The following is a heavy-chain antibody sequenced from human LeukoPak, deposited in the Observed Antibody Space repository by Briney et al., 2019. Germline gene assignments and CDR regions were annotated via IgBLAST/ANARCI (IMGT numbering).Heavy chain of an antibody. CDR1: GGSFSGYY. V-gene: IGHV4-34*01. D-gene: IGHD1-26*01. Sequence: PSETLSLTCAVYGGSFSGYYWSWIRQPPGKGLEWIGEINHSGSTNYNPSLKSRVTISVDTSKNQFSLKLSSVTAADTAVYYCALGAGAGVGALDFDYWGQGTLVTVSS. CDR2: INHSGST. J-gene: IGHJ4*02. CDR3: ALGAGAGVGALDFDY.